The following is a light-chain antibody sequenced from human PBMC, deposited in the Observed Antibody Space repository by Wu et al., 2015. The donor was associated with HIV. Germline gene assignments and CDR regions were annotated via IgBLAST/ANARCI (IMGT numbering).Light chain of an antibody. Sequence: DIVLTQSPGTLSLSPGGRATFSCRASQDIGTKYLAWYQQRPGQTPRLLIYGSSSRATGVSDRFSGSGSGTDFTLTIDRLEPEDFAVYYCQQYRISPHTFGQGTELDIK. J-gene: IGKJ2*01. CDR3: QQYRISPHT. V-gene: IGKV3-20*01. CDR1: QDIGTKY. CDR2: GSS.